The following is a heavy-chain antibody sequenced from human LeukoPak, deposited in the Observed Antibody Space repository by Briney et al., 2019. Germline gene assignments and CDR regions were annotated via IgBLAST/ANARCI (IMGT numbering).Heavy chain of an antibody. D-gene: IGHD6-13*01. CDR2: ISGSGGST. J-gene: IGHJ5*02. CDR1: GFTFTSYA. Sequence: PGGSLRLSCAASGFTFTSYAMSWVRQAPGKGLEWVSAISGSGGSTYYADSVKGRFTISRDNSKNTLYLQMNSLRAEDTAVYYCAIDGAAAGTRRFDPWGQGTLVTVSS. V-gene: IGHV3-23*01. CDR3: AIDGAAAGTRRFDP.